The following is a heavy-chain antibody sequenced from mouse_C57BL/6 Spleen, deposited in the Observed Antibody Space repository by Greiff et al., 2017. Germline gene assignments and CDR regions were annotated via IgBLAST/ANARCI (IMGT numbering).Heavy chain of an antibody. CDR1: GFTFSSYG. J-gene: IGHJ4*01. V-gene: IGHV5-6*02. CDR3: ERQDYYGSSPYAMDY. Sequence: EVMLLQSGGDLVKPGGSLKLSCAASGFTFSSYGMPWVRQTPDQRLEWVATISSGGSYTYYPASVKGRFTISRDNSTNTLYLQMNGLKSEDRAMYYGERQDYYGSSPYAMDYWGQGTSVTVSS. CDR2: ISSGGSYT. D-gene: IGHD1-1*01.